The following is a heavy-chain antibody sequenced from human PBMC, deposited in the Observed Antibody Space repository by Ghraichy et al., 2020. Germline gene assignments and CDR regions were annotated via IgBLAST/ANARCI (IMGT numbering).Heavy chain of an antibody. CDR1: GGSIGGYY. J-gene: IGHJ4*02. Sequence: SETLSLTCSVYGGSIGGYYWSWIRHSPGQGLEWIGEINYVGVTIYNPSLESRVTISLDTYNNQFSLSLASVTAADTALYFCARGRYCGGGACYPRPSSFDYWGQGTPATVSS. CDR3: ARGRYCGGGACYPRPSSFDY. V-gene: IGHV4-34*01. CDR2: INYVGVT. D-gene: IGHD2-15*01.